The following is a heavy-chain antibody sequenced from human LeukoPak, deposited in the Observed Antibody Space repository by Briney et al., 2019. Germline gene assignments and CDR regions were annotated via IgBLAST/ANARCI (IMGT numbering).Heavy chain of an antibody. CDR1: GFTFSSYA. CDR3: AKEDSSGYYVGMYYFDY. CDR2: ISGSGGST. D-gene: IGHD3-22*01. Sequence: GRSLRLSCAASGFTFSSYATSWVPQAPGKGLEWVSAISGSGGSTYYADSVKGRFTISRDNSKNTLYLQMNSLRAEDTAVYYCAKEDSSGYYVGMYYFDYWGQGTLVTVSS. V-gene: IGHV3-23*01. J-gene: IGHJ4*02.